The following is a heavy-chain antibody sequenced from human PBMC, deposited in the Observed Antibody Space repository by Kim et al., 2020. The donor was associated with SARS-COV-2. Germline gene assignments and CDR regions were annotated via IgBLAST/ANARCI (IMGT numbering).Heavy chain of an antibody. V-gene: IGHV3-33*05. D-gene: IGHD3-10*01. J-gene: IGHJ5*02. CDR1: GFTFSSYG. CDR3: ARVYYGSGSNWFDP. CDR2: ISYDGSNK. Sequence: GGSLRLSCAASGFTFSSYGMHWVRQAPGKGLEWVAVISYDGSNKYYADSVKGRFTISRDNSKNTLYLQMNSLRAEDTAVYYCARVYYGSGSNWFDPWGQGTLVTVSS.